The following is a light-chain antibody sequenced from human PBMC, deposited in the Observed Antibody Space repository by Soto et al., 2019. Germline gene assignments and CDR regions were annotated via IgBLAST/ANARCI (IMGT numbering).Light chain of an antibody. CDR1: QTVSNNY. V-gene: IGKV3-20*01. CDR3: HKYGSSPPYI. CDR2: GSS. J-gene: IGKJ2*01. Sequence: VLTQSPGTLSLSPGERATLSCRASQTVSNNYLAWYQQKPGQAPRLLIFGSSDMATGIPDRFSGSGSGAEFTLTISRLETADFAVYYCHKYGSSPPYIFGQRTNHEIK.